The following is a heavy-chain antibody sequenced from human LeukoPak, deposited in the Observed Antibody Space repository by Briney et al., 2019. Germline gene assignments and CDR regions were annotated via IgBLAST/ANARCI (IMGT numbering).Heavy chain of an antibody. CDR3: ASHSSGWDEVGYYFDY. J-gene: IGHJ4*02. D-gene: IGHD6-19*01. CDR1: GYSFTSYW. CDR2: IYPGDSDT. V-gene: IGHV5-51*01. Sequence: GESLKISCKGSGYSFTSYWIGWVRQMPGKGLEWMGIIYPGDSDTRYSPSFQGQVTISADKSISTAYLQWSSLKASDTAMYYCASHSSGWDEVGYYFDYWGQGTLVTVSS.